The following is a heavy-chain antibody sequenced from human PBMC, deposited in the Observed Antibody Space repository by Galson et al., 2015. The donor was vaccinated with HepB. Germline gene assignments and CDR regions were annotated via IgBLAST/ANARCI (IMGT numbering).Heavy chain of an antibody. CDR3: AREPRTRRYYYDSSTYGPVDY. J-gene: IGHJ4*02. CDR1: GFTFTNYA. Sequence: SLRLSCAASGFTFTNYAMHWVRQAPGKGLEWVAVTSYDEMYKYYTDSVRGRFTISRDNSKNTLYLQMNSLRTEDTAVYYCAREPRTRRYYYDSSTYGPVDYWGQGSLATVSS. CDR2: TSYDEMYK. V-gene: IGHV3-30*04. D-gene: IGHD3-22*01.